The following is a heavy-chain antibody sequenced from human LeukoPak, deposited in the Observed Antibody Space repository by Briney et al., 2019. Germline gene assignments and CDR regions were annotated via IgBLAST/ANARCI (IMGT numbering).Heavy chain of an antibody. V-gene: IGHV3-21*01. D-gene: IGHD2-2*01. CDR3: ARALTPYCSSTSCPSDY. J-gene: IGHJ4*02. Sequence: GGSLRLSCAASGFTFSSYAMSWVRQAPGKGLEWVSSISSSSSYIYYADSVKGRFTISRDNAKNSLYLQMNSLRAEDTAVYYRARALTPYCSSTSCPSDYWGQGTLVTVSS. CDR2: ISSSSSYI. CDR1: GFTFSSYA.